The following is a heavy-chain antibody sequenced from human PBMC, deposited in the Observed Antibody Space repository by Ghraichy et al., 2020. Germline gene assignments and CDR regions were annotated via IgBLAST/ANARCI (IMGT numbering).Heavy chain of an antibody. D-gene: IGHD5-18*01. Sequence: GGSLRLSCAASGFTFSSYAMSWVRQAPGKGLEWVSAISGSGGSTYYADSVKGRFTISRDNSKNTLYLQMNSLRAEDTAVYYCAKGRQLRGKVGYGMDVWGQGTTVTVSS. J-gene: IGHJ6*02. CDR2: ISGSGGST. V-gene: IGHV3-23*01. CDR3: AKGRQLRGKVGYGMDV. CDR1: GFTFSSYA.